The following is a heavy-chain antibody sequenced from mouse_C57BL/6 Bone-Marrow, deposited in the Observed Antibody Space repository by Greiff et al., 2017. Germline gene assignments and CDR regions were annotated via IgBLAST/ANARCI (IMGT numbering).Heavy chain of an antibody. CDR2: IYPGGGYT. CDR3: ARRDGTVPYFYAMDY. Sequence: QVQLKESGAELVRPGTSVKMSCKASGYTFTNYWIGWAKQRPGHGLEWIGDIYPGGGYTNYNEKFKGKATLTADKSSSTAYMQFSSLTSEVSAIYYCARRDGTVPYFYAMDYWGQGTSVTVSS. J-gene: IGHJ4*01. D-gene: IGHD4-1*01. CDR1: GYTFTNYW. V-gene: IGHV1-63*01.